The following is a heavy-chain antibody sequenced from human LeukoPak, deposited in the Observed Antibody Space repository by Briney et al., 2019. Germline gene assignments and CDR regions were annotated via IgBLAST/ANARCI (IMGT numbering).Heavy chain of an antibody. CDR1: GYSISSGYY. J-gene: IGHJ4*02. V-gene: IGHV4-38-2*02. CDR2: IYQSGST. Sequence: SETLSLTCIVSGYSISSGYYWGWIRQPPGKGLEWIGSIYQSGSTYYNPSLKSRVTISVDTSKNQFSLKLSSVTAADTAVYYCVRGSGSYRRYFDYWGQGTLVTVSS. CDR3: VRGSGSYRRYFDY. D-gene: IGHD1-26*01.